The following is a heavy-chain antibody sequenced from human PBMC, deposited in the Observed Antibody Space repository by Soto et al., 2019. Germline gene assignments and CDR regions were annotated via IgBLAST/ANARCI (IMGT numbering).Heavy chain of an antibody. D-gene: IGHD3-9*01. CDR1: GGSISSGGYS. V-gene: IGHV4-30-2*01. Sequence: SETLSLTCAVSGGSISSGGYSWSWIRQPPGKGLEWIGYIYHSGSTYYNPSLKSRVTISVDRSKNQFSLKLISVTAADTAVYYCARIYTTGYYMWFDPWGQGTLVTVSS. CDR3: ARIYTTGYYMWFDP. CDR2: IYHSGST. J-gene: IGHJ5*02.